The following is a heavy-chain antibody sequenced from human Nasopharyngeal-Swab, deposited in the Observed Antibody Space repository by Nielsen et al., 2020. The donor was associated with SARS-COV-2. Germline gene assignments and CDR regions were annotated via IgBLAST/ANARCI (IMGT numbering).Heavy chain of an antibody. CDR3: ARGAEYSYGRGVSNWFDP. CDR1: GYTFTGYY. V-gene: IGHV1-2*02. J-gene: IGHJ5*02. CDR2: INPNSGGT. D-gene: IGHD5-18*01. Sequence: ASVKVSCKASGYTFTGYYMHWVRQAPGQGLEWMGWINPNSGGTNYAQKFQGRVTMTRDTSISTAYMELSRLRSEDTAVYYCARGAEYSYGRGVSNWFDPWGQGTLVTVSS.